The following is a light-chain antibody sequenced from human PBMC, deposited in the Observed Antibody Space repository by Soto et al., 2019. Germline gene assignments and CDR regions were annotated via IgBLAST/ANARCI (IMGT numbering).Light chain of an antibody. CDR2: EVS. CDR1: SSDVGGYHF. Sequence: QSVLTQPASVSGSPGQSITISCIGTSSDVGGYHFVSWYQQHPGKAPKLMISEVSKRPSGVSTRFSGSKSGNTAFLTISGLQAEDEADYYCCSYAGSSTFLVFGGGTTVTVL. V-gene: IGLV2-23*02. CDR3: CSYAGSSTFLV. J-gene: IGLJ2*01.